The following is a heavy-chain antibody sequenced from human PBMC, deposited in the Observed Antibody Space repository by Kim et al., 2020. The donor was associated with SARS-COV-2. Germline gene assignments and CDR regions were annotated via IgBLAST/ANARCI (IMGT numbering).Heavy chain of an antibody. J-gene: IGHJ4*02. V-gene: IGHV1-2*06. CDR1: GYTFTGYY. D-gene: IGHD4-17*01. CDR2: INPNSGGT. Sequence: ASVKVSCKASGYTFTGYYMHWVRQAPGQGLEWMGRINPNSGGTNYAQKFQGRVTMTRDTSISTAHMELSRLRSDDTAVYYCARADDYGDPFDYWGQGTLVTVSS. CDR3: ARADDYGDPFDY.